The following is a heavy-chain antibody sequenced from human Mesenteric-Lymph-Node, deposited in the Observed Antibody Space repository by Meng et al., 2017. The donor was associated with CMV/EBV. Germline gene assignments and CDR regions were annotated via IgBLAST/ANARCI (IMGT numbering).Heavy chain of an antibody. CDR2: ISAYNGNT. CDR1: GYTFTNYG. J-gene: IGHJ4*02. D-gene: IGHD6-19*01. Sequence: ASVKVSCKASGYTFTNYGISWVRQAPGQGLEWMGWISAYNGNTNYAQKVQGRVTMTTDTSTSTAYMELRSLRSDDTAVYYCARDRAGYSSGWYDYWGQGTLVTVSS. V-gene: IGHV1-18*01. CDR3: ARDRAGYSSGWYDY.